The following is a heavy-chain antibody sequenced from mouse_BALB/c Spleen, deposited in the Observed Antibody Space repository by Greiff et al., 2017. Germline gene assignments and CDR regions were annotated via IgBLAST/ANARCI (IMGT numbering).Heavy chain of an antibody. CDR2: ISNLAYSI. J-gene: IGHJ2*01. D-gene: IGHD1-1*01. CDR1: GFTFSDYG. Sequence: EVQGVESGGGLVQPGGSRKLSCAASGFTFSDYGMAWVRQAPGKGPEWVAFISNLAYSIYYADTVTGRFTISRENAKNTLYLEMSSLRSEDTAMYYCAREGLLRYLDYWGQGTTLTVSS. V-gene: IGHV5-15*02. CDR3: AREGLLRYLDY.